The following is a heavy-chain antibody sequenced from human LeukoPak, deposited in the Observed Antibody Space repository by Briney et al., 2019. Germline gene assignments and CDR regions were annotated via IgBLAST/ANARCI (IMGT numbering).Heavy chain of an antibody. V-gene: IGHV3-9*01. D-gene: IGHD4-11*01. CDR2: ISWNSGSI. CDR1: GFTFDDYA. Sequence: GGSLRLSCAASGFTFDDYAVHWVRQAPGKGLEWVSGISWNSGSIGYADSVKGRFTISRDNAKNSLYLQMNSLRAEDTALYYCAKGRHDYSNYDLGYWGQGTLVTVSS. J-gene: IGHJ4*02. CDR3: AKGRHDYSNYDLGY.